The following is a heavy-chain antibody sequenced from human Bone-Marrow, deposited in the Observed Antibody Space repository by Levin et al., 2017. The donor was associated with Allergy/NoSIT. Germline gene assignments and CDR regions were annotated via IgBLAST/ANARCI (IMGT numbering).Heavy chain of an antibody. Sequence: GGSLRLSCAASGFSFSDYYMSWIRQAPGKGLEWISYIFSGGSFVFYADSVKGRFTVSRDNAKKSLYLQMNSLRAEDTAVYYCARFAAASFDYWGQGVLVTVSS. CDR1: GFSFSDYY. D-gene: IGHD3-10*01. CDR3: ARFAAASFDY. CDR2: IFSGGSFV. V-gene: IGHV3-11*01. J-gene: IGHJ4*02.